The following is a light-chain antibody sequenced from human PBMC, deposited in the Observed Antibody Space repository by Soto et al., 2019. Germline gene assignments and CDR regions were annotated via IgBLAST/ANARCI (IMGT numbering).Light chain of an antibody. J-gene: IGLJ2*01. Sequence: QSALTQPASVSGSPGQSITISCTGTSSDVGGYNYVSRYQQHPGKAPKLMIYDVSARPSGVSNRFSGSKSGNTASLTISGLQAEDEADYYCSSYTGNVVFGGGTKVTVL. CDR1: SSDVGGYNY. CDR3: SSYTGNVV. CDR2: DVS. V-gene: IGLV2-14*01.